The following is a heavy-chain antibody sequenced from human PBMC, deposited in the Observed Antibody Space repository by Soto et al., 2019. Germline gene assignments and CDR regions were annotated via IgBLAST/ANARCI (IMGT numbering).Heavy chain of an antibody. CDR1: GGSISSGGYY. Sequence: KPSETLSLTCTVSGGSISSGGYYWSWIRQHPGKGLEWIGYIYYTGSTSYNPSLKSRVTISVDTSKNQFSLNLTSVTAADTAVYYCARDGAPMETIFGVVLRYNWFDPWGQGTLVTVSS. CDR3: ARDGAPMETIFGVVLRYNWFDP. CDR2: IYYTGST. D-gene: IGHD3-3*01. V-gene: IGHV4-31*03. J-gene: IGHJ5*02.